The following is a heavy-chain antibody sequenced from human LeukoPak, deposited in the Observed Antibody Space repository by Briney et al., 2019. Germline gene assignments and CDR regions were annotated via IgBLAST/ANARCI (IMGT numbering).Heavy chain of an antibody. CDR3: ARDPSSSWLGGSAAAHDY. Sequence: GRSLRPSCAPSGFTFTSYSMNWVRQAPGKGLEWVSSISISSSYINYADSVKGRFTISRDNAKNSLYLQMNSLSAEDTAVYYCARDPSSSWLGGSAAAHDYWGQGTLVTVSS. CDR2: ISISSSYI. CDR1: GFTFTSYS. J-gene: IGHJ4*02. V-gene: IGHV3-21*01. D-gene: IGHD6-13*01.